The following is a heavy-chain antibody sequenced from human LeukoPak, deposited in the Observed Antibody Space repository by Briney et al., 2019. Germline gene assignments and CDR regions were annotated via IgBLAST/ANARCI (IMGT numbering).Heavy chain of an antibody. CDR2: IYHSGST. D-gene: IGHD6-19*01. CDR3: ARHGEQRLLTYFAS. V-gene: IGHV4-38-2*02. CDR1: GYSISSGYY. Sequence: PSETLSLTCTVSGYSISSGYYWGWIRQPPGKGLEWIGSIYHSGSTYYNPSLKSRVTISVDTSKNHFSLKLSSVTAADTALYYCARHGEQRLLTYFASWGQGTLVTVSS. J-gene: IGHJ4*02.